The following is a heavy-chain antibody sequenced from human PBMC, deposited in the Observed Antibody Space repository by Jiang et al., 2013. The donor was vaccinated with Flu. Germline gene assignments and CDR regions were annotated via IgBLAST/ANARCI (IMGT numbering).Heavy chain of an antibody. CDR3: ARDQDGDPFIY. CDR1: TSYG. CDR2: ISAYNGNT. D-gene: IGHD5-24*01. Sequence: TSYGISWVRQAPGQGLEWMGWISAYNGNTNYAQKLQGRVTMTTDTSTSTAYMELRSLRSDDTAVYYCARDQDGDPFIYWGQGTLVTVSS. V-gene: IGHV1-18*01. J-gene: IGHJ4*02.